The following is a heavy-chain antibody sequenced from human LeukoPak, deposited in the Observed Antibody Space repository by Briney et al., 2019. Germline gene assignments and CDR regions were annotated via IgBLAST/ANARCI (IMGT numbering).Heavy chain of an antibody. CDR1: GGSISSSSYY. D-gene: IGHD4-17*01. Sequence: SETLSLTCTVSGGSISSSSYYWGWIRQPPGKGLEWIGSIYYSGSTYYNPSLKSRVTISVDTSKNQFSLKLSSVTAADTAVYYCARPGSYGDYVFDYWGQGTLVTVSS. V-gene: IGHV4-39*01. J-gene: IGHJ4*02. CDR3: ARPGSYGDYVFDY. CDR2: IYYSGST.